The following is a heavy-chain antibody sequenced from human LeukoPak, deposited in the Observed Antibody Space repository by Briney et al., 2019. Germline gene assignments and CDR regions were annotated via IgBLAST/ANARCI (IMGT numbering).Heavy chain of an antibody. CDR3: ARDGVGEYSSGWYAYYYYYMDV. CDR2: IYTSGST. D-gene: IGHD6-19*01. V-gene: IGHV4-4*07. CDR1: GGSISSYY. J-gene: IGHJ6*03. Sequence: PSETLSLTCTVSGGSISSYYWSWIRQPPGKGLEWIGRIYTSGSTNYNPSLKSRVTMSVDTSKNQFSLKLSSVTAADTAVYYCARDGVGEYSSGWYAYYYYYMDVWGKGTTVTVSS.